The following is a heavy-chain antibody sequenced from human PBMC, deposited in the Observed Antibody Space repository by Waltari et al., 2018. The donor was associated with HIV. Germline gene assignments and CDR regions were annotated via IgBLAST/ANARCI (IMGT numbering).Heavy chain of an antibody. CDR2: IYHSGST. CDR3: ARAGRYSSSSLHYYYGMDV. CDR1: GGSISSSNW. J-gene: IGHJ6*02. V-gene: IGHV4-4*02. Sequence: QVQLQESGPGLVKPSGTLSLTCAVSGGSISSSNWWSWVRQPPGKGLEWIGEIYHSGSTNDNPSLKSRVTISVDKSKNQFSLKLSSVTAADTAVYYCARAGRYSSSSLHYYYGMDVWGQGTTVTVSS. D-gene: IGHD6-6*01.